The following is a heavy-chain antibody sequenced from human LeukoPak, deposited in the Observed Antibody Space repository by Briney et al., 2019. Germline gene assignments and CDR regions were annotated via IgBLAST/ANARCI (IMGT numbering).Heavy chain of an antibody. D-gene: IGHD3-22*01. J-gene: IGHJ4*02. Sequence: PGGSLRLSCAASGFPFSAYSMNWVRQVPGKGLEWVSSISGSSSYMFYADSVKGRFTISRDNAKNSLYLQMNSLRAEDTAVYYCAKAYYDSSGYSYYFDYWGQGTLVTVSS. CDR3: AKAYYDSSGYSYYFDY. V-gene: IGHV3-21*01. CDR2: ISGSSSYM. CDR1: GFPFSAYS.